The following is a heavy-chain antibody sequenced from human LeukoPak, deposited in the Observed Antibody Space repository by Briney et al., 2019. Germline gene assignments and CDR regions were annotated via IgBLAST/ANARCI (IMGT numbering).Heavy chain of an antibody. CDR1: GYSISSGYY. CDR3: ARDRVRLLWFGELTRGDKYFDL. V-gene: IGHV3-11*04. CDR2: ISSSGSTI. J-gene: IGHJ2*01. D-gene: IGHD3-10*01. Sequence: LSLTCTVSGYSISSGYYWGWIRQPPGKGLEWVSYISSSGSTIYYADSVKGRFTISRDNAKNSLYLQMNSLRAEDTAVYYCARDRVRLLWFGELTRGDKYFDLWGRGTLVTVSS.